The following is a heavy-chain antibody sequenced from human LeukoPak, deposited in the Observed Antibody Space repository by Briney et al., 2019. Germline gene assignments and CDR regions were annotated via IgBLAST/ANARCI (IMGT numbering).Heavy chain of an antibody. Sequence: GGSLRLSCAASGFTFTNVWMSWVRQSPGKGLEWVCRIISKTGGGTTDYAAPVKGRFTISRDDSKNTLYLQMNSLRAEDTAVYYCAKDRERDYGDYDAFDPWGQGTLVTVSS. V-gene: IGHV3-15*01. D-gene: IGHD4-17*01. CDR1: GFTFTNVW. CDR2: IISKTGGGTT. J-gene: IGHJ5*02. CDR3: AKDRERDYGDYDAFDP.